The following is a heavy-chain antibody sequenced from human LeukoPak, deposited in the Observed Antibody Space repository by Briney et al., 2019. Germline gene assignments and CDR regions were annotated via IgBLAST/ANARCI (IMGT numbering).Heavy chain of an antibody. CDR3: ARDNPRTTGYSSGSSFDF. Sequence: SETLSLTCTVSGDSISNSNYYWGWIRQPPGKGLEWIGTIYYSGSTYYNPSLMSRVAISVDTSKNQFSLKLTSVTAADTAVYFCARDNPRTTGYSSGSSFDFWGQGIVVTVSS. V-gene: IGHV4-39*07. CDR2: IYYSGST. D-gene: IGHD6-19*01. J-gene: IGHJ4*02. CDR1: GDSISNSNYY.